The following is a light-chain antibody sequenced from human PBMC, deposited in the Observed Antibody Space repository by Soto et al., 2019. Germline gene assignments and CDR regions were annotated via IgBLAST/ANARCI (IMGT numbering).Light chain of an antibody. J-gene: IGKJ5*01. CDR2: DAS. V-gene: IGKV1-13*02. Sequence: AIQLTQSPSSLSASVGDRVTITCRASQGISSALAWYQQKPGKAPKLQIYDASSLGSGVPSRFSGSGSGTDFTLTISSLQTEDFATYYCQQFSSHPITFGQGTRLEIK. CDR3: QQFSSHPIT. CDR1: QGISSA.